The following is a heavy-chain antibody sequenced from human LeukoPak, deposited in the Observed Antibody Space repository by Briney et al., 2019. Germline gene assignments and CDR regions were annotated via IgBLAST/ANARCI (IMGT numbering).Heavy chain of an antibody. CDR1: GFTFSSYA. CDR2: ISGSGGST. V-gene: IGHV3-23*01. Sequence: GGSLRLSCAAAGFTFSSYAMSWVRQAPGKGLEWVSAISGSGGSTYYADSVKGLFSISRDNSKNTLYLQMNSLRAEDTAVYYCAKSLEALSIVATIPVDYWGQGTLVTVSS. D-gene: IGHD5-12*01. J-gene: IGHJ4*02. CDR3: AKSLEALSIVATIPVDY.